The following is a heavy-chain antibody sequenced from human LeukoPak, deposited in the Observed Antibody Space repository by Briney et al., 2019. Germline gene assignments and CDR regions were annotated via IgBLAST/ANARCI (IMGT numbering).Heavy chain of an antibody. CDR1: GVTCGKHE. CDR3: ASDPRPYGGGPLDY. D-gene: IGHD4-23*01. V-gene: IGHV3-48*03. Sequence: GGSLRFSCATSGVTCGKHEWRSVRQAPGKGLEWVSYISSTADTIYYADSVKGRFTISRDDDKNSLYLQMNSLRAKNAAVYYCASDPRPYGGGPLDYWGQGTLVTVSS. J-gene: IGHJ4*02. CDR2: ISSTADTI.